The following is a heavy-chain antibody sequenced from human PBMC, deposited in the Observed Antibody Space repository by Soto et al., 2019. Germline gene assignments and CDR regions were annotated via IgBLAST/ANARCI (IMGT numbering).Heavy chain of an antibody. Sequence: PSETLSPTCSVSGGSISGSYWSWIRQSPGKGLEWLGYVYYTGSTNYSPSLRSRVSISVDTSKNEFSLSVSSDTAADTPVYFCARSVAVPGAHIDYWGQGTQVTVSS. CDR3: ARSVAVPGAHIDY. CDR1: GGSISGSY. V-gene: IGHV4-59*01. J-gene: IGHJ4*02. D-gene: IGHD6-19*01. CDR2: VYYTGST.